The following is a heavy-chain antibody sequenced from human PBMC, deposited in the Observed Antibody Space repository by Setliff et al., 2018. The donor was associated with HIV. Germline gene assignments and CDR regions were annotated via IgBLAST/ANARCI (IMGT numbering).Heavy chain of an antibody. J-gene: IGHJ5*02. CDR1: GYTFTGYY. V-gene: IGHV1-2*02. CDR3: ARNTPGIVPRRVGFDP. D-gene: IGHD1-26*01. Sequence: AASVKVSCKASGYTFTGYYIHWVRQAPGQGLQWMGWVNPNSGGTNSAQEFQGRVTMTRDTSISTAYMELTWLKPDDTAVYYCARNTPGIVPRRVGFDPWGQGTLVTVSS. CDR2: VNPNSGGT.